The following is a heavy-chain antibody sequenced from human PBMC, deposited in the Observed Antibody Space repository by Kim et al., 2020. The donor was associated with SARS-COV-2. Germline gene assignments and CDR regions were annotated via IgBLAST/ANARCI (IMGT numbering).Heavy chain of an antibody. CDR3: ARDGVSASGYYGMDV. V-gene: IGHV3-21*01. CDR1: GFTFSIYS. J-gene: IGHJ6*02. Sequence: GGSLRLSCAASGFTFSIYSMNWVRQAPGKGLEWVSSISSSSSYINYADSVKGRFTISRDNAKNSLYLQTSSLRAEDTAVYYCARDGVSASGYYGMDVWGQGTTVTVSS. CDR2: ISSSSSYI. D-gene: IGHD2-8*01.